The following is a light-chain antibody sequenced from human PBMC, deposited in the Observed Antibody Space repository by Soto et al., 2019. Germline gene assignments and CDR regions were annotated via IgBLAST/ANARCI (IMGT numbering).Light chain of an antibody. CDR3: QQIYSTPDFS. J-gene: IGKJ3*01. CDR2: AAS. V-gene: IGKV1-39*01. CDR1: QSIDNY. Sequence: DIQMTQSPSSLSASVGDRVTITCRASQSIDNYLNWYQQTPGKAPRLLIYAASTLQSGVTSRFSGIGSGTDFTLTIISLQREDFSTYSCQQIYSTPDFSFCPGTKVDI.